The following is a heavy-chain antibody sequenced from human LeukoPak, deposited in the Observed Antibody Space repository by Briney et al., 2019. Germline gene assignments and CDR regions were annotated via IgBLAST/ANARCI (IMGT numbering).Heavy chain of an antibody. V-gene: IGHV3-23*01. Sequence: GGSLRLSCSTSGFTFGSYGMTWVRQAPGKGLEWVSEITTSGGPSFYTDSVKGRFTISRDNSKDTVYLQMDNLRGEDTAVYDCEKNFRANTVNVRSVIDYWGQGALVTVSS. J-gene: IGHJ4*02. CDR3: EKNFRANTVNVRSVIDY. CDR1: GFTFGSYG. CDR2: ITTSGGPS. D-gene: IGHD3-10*02.